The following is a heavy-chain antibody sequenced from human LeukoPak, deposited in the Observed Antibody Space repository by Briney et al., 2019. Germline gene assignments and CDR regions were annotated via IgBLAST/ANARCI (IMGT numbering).Heavy chain of an antibody. CDR1: GGSFSGYY. V-gene: IGHV4-34*01. CDR2: INHSGST. J-gene: IGHJ3*02. D-gene: IGHD4-17*01. Sequence: SETLSLTCAVYGGSFSGYYWSWIRQPPGKGLEWIGEINHSGSTNYNPSLKSRVTISVDTSKNQFSLKLSSVTAADTAVYYCAKSRDYGDYPEAFDIWGQGTMVTVSS. CDR3: AKSRDYGDYPEAFDI.